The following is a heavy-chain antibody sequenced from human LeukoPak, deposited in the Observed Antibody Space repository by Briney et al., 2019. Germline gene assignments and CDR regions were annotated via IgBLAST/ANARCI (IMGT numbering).Heavy chain of an antibody. CDR1: GFTFSTYW. Sequence: GGSLRLSCTASGFTFSTYWMSWVRQAPGKGLEWVANIKQDGSEKYYVDSVKGRFTISRDNAKNSLYLQMNSLRAEDTAVYYCARPFPNVRIAVADDYWGQGTLVTVSS. V-gene: IGHV3-7*01. CDR3: ARPFPNVRIAVADDY. J-gene: IGHJ4*02. CDR2: IKQDGSEK. D-gene: IGHD6-19*01.